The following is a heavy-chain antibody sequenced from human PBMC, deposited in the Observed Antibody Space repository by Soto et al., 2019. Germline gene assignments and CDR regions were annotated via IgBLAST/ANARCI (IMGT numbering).Heavy chain of an antibody. Sequence: SVKVSCKASGGTFSSYAISWVRQAPGQGLEWMGGIIPIFGTANYAQKFQGRVTITADESTSTAYMELSSLRSEDTAVYYCARDSGSYYRPPNAFDIWGQGTMVTVSS. CDR2: IIPIFGTA. CDR1: GGTFSSYA. CDR3: ARDSGSYYRPPNAFDI. J-gene: IGHJ3*02. D-gene: IGHD1-26*01. V-gene: IGHV1-69*13.